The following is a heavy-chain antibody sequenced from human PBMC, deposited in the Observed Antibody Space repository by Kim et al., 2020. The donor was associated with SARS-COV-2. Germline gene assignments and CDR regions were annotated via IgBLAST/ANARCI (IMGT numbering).Heavy chain of an antibody. Sequence: SETLSLTCTVSGGSISSGGYYWSWIRQHPGKGLEWIGYIYYSGSTYYNPSLKSRVTISVDTSKNQFSLKLSSVTAADTAVYYCARAYCSSTSCSHPNWFDPWGQGTLVTVSS. CDR2: IYYSGST. D-gene: IGHD2-2*01. J-gene: IGHJ5*02. CDR1: GGSISSGGYY. CDR3: ARAYCSSTSCSHPNWFDP. V-gene: IGHV4-31*03.